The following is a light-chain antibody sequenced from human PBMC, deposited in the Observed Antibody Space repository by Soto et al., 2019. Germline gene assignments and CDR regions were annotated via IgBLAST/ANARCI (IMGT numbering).Light chain of an antibody. J-gene: IGKJ1*01. V-gene: IGKV3-15*01. CDR2: DAS. Sequence: EILMTQSPATLSVSPGETATLSCRASQSVSTKLAWYQQKPGQAPRLLINDASTRATGVPARFSGTGSGTEFTLTISSLQSEDFALYYCQQYNDWPLTFGQGTKVDIK. CDR1: QSVSTK. CDR3: QQYNDWPLT.